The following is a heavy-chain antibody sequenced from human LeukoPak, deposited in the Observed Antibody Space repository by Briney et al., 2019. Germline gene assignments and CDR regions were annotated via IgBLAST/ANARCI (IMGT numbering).Heavy chain of an antibody. CDR1: GGSISSYY. Sequence: TSETLSLTCTVSGGSISSYYWSWLRQPPGKGLEWVGYIYYSGSTNYNPSLKSRVTISVDTSKNQFSLKLSSVTAADTAVYYCAGVSGSYRHNYFDYWGQGTLVTVSS. D-gene: IGHD1-26*01. V-gene: IGHV4-59*01. J-gene: IGHJ4*02. CDR2: IYYSGST. CDR3: AGVSGSYRHNYFDY.